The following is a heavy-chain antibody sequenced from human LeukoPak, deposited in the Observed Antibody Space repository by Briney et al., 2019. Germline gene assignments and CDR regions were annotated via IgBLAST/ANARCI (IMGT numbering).Heavy chain of an antibody. V-gene: IGHV4-61*10. CDR1: GGSISSGSYY. CDR2: IYYSGST. CDR3: ARTTEAHSWRTRYYDYYMDV. D-gene: IGHD6-13*01. J-gene: IGHJ6*03. Sequence: SETLSLTCTVSGGSISSGSYYWSWIRQPAGKGLEWIGYIYYSGSTNYNPSLKSRVTISVDTSKNQFSLKLSSVTAADTAVYYCARTTEAHSWRTRYYDYYMDVWGKGTTVTVSS.